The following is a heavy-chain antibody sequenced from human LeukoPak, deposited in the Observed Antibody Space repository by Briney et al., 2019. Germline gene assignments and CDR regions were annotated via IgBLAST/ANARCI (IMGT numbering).Heavy chain of an antibody. D-gene: IGHD6-19*01. CDR1: GYTFTSYG. J-gene: IGHJ5*02. V-gene: IGHV1-18*01. CDR3: ARQIAVAGYNWFDP. CDR2: ISAYNGNT. Sequence: ASVKVSCKASGYTFTSYGNSWVRQAPGQGLEWMGWISAYNGNTNYAQKLQGRVTMTTDTSTSTAYMELRSLRSDDTAVYYCARQIAVAGYNWFDPWGQGTLVTVSS.